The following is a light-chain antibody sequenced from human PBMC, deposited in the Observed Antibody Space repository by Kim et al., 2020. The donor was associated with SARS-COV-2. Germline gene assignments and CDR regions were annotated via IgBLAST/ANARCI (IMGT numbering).Light chain of an antibody. J-gene: IGKJ2*02. CDR2: AAS. Sequence: DIQMTQSPSSVSASVGDRVTITCRASQDISAWLAWYQQKPGKAPNLLIYAASSLQSGVPFRFSGSGSGTDFTLTISSLQPEDFATYYCQQANSFPRTFGQGTKL. CDR1: QDISAW. V-gene: IGKV1-12*01. CDR3: QQANSFPRT.